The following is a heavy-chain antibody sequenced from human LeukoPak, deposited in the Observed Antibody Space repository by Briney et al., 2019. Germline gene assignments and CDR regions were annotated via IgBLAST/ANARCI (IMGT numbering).Heavy chain of an antibody. CDR2: IYDSGST. D-gene: IGHD6-13*01. Sequence: SETLSLTCTVSGDSSSSGNYYWSWIRQHPGKGLEWIGYIYDSGSTQFNPSLKSRLTVSVDRSKNQFSLDLSTVTAADTAVYYCARVKQADHYYYYYMDVWGQGTTVTVSS. CDR3: ARVKQADHYYYYYMDV. CDR1: GDSSSSGNYY. V-gene: IGHV4-30-4*01. J-gene: IGHJ6*03.